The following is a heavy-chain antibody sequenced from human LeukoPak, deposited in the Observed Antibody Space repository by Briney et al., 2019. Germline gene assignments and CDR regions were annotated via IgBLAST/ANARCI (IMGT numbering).Heavy chain of an antibody. CDR2: VSCSGGTT. CDR1: GFTCNNYA. CDR3: AKAGSVLGATDWFDP. D-gene: IGHD1-26*01. Sequence: GATLRLSCAASGFTCNNYAMNWFGQAPGKGLLWVSRVSCSGGTTYYADSVKSRFTISRDNSKNTMYLQMNSLRVEDTAVYYCAKAGSVLGATDWFDPWGQGTLVTVSS. V-gene: IGHV3-23*01. J-gene: IGHJ5*02.